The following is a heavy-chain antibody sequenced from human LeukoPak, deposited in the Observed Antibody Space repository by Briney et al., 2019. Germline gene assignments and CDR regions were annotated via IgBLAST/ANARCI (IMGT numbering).Heavy chain of an antibody. J-gene: IGHJ4*02. CDR1: GFTFSSYA. V-gene: IGHV3-23*01. CDR2: ISGSGGST. CDR3: AKDPSRDCSGGSCYDY. Sequence: PGGSLRLSCAASGFTFSSYAMSWVRQAPGKGLEWVSAISGSGGSTYYADSVKGRFTISRDNSKNTLYLQMNRLRAEDTAVYYCAKDPSRDCSGGSCYDYWGQGTLVTVSS. D-gene: IGHD2-15*01.